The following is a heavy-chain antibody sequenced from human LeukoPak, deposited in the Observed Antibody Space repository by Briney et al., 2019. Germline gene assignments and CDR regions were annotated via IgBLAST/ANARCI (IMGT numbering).Heavy chain of an antibody. Sequence: SETLSVTCAVYGGSLSGYYWSWIRQPPGKGLEWIGEINHSGSTNYNPSLKSRVTISVDTSKNQFSLKLSSVTAADTAVYYCARSGEAAVNYWGQRTLVTVSS. J-gene: IGHJ4*02. D-gene: IGHD6-13*01. CDR2: INHSGST. V-gene: IGHV4-34*01. CDR3: ARSGEAAVNY. CDR1: GGSLSGYY.